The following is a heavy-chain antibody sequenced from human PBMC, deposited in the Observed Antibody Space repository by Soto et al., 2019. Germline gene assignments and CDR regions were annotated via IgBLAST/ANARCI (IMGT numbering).Heavy chain of an antibody. CDR2: LYYSVST. V-gene: IGHV4-30-4*01. Sequence: QVQLQESGPGLVKPSQTLSLTCTVSGGSISSGDYYWSWIRQPPGKGLEWIGYLYYSVSTYSNPSLKSLVTISVDTSKIHFSLKLSSVTAADTAVYYCGRFLRYWSSTSCPGPSFAFDYWGQGTLVTVSS. CDR3: GRFLRYWSSTSCPGPSFAFDY. J-gene: IGHJ4*02. D-gene: IGHD2-2*01. CDR1: GGSISSGDYY.